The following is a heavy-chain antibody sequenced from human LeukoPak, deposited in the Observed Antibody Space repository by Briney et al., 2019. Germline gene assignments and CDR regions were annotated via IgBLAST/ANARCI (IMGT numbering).Heavy chain of an antibody. CDR3: ARGLTCIAAFDY. CDR2: MNPNSGNP. Sequence: GASVKVSLTASVYTFTSYDINWVRQATGQGLEWMGWMNPNSGNPGHVQKFQGRVTMSRNTSISTDYMELSSLRSEDTVVYYCARGLTCIAAFDYWGQGTLVTVSS. D-gene: IGHD6-13*01. J-gene: IGHJ4*02. CDR1: VYTFTSYD. V-gene: IGHV1-8*01.